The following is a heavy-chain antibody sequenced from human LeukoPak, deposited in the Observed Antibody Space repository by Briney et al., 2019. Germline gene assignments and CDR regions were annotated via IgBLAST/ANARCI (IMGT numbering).Heavy chain of an antibody. CDR1: GFTFSSYG. D-gene: IGHD3-10*01. CDR3: AKGGNYYGSGSYFDY. V-gene: IGHV3-30*18. Sequence: GSLRLSCAASGFTFSSYGMHWVRQAPGKGLEWVAVISYDGSNKYYADSVKGRFTISRDNSKNTLYLQMNSLRAGDTAVYYCAKGGNYYGSGSYFDYWGQGTLVTVSS. CDR2: ISYDGSNK. J-gene: IGHJ4*02.